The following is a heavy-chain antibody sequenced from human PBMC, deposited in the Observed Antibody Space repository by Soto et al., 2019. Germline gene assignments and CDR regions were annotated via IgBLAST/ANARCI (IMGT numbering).Heavy chain of an antibody. V-gene: IGHV1-69*13. Sequence: SVKVSCKASGGTFSSYAISWVRQAPGQGLEWMGGIIPIFGTANYAQKFQGRVTITADESTSTAYMELSSLRSEDTAVYYCARDYYDSSGYFATLNYWGQGTLVTVSS. J-gene: IGHJ4*02. CDR2: IIPIFGTA. D-gene: IGHD3-22*01. CDR1: GGTFSSYA. CDR3: ARDYYDSSGYFATLNY.